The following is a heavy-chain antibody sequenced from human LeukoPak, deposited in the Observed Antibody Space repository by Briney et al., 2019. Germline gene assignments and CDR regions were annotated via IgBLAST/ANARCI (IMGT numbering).Heavy chain of an antibody. V-gene: IGHV3-30-3*01. CDR3: ARGEGQDSGYDYFLDY. J-gene: IGHJ4*02. Sequence: PGGSLRLSCAGSGFTFSTYAIHWVRQAPGKGLEWVTLFSYDGNSKYYADSVKGRFTISRDNSKNTLYLQMNSLRADDSAVYYCARGEGQDSGYDYFLDYWGQGTLVTVSS. CDR2: FSYDGNSK. CDR1: GFTFSTYA. D-gene: IGHD5-12*01.